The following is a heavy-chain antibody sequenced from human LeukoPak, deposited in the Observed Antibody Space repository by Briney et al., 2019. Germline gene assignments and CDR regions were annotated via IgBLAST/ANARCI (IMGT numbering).Heavy chain of an antibody. Sequence: SETLSLTCTVSGGSISNYYWSWIRQPPGKGLEWIGYIYYSGSTNYNPSLKSRVTISVDTSKNQFSLKLSSVTAADTAVYYCARHKRIMVVNGEFDYWGQGTLVTVSS. CDR2: IYYSGST. CDR1: GGSISNYY. CDR3: ARHKRIMVVNGEFDY. D-gene: IGHD2-21*01. V-gene: IGHV4-59*01. J-gene: IGHJ4*02.